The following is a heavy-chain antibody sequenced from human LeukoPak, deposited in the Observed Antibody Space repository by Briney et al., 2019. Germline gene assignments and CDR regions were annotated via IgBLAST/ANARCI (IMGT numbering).Heavy chain of an antibody. D-gene: IGHD3-22*01. Sequence: PSETLSLTCTVSGGSISSGDYYWSWIRQPPGKGREWIGYMFHSGSTHYNPSLKSRVTISIDTSKNQLSLKLSSVTAADTAVYYCARDYYDSSGSNLNWFDPWGQGTLVTVSS. CDR3: ARDYYDSSGSNLNWFDP. CDR1: GGSISSGDYY. V-gene: IGHV4-30-4*01. CDR2: MFHSGST. J-gene: IGHJ5*02.